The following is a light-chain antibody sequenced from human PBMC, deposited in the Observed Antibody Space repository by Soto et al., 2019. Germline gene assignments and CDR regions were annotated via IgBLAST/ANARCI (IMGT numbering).Light chain of an antibody. CDR1: SADIGACNF. V-gene: IGLV2-23*02. Sequence: QSALTQPASVSGSPGQSITISCAGTSADIGACNFVSWYQQHPGKAPKLLIYDVSKRPSGVSNRFSASKSGNTASLTISGLQADDEADYYCSSYAGSSACVFGGGTKLTVL. CDR3: SSYAGSSACV. CDR2: DVS. J-gene: IGLJ3*02.